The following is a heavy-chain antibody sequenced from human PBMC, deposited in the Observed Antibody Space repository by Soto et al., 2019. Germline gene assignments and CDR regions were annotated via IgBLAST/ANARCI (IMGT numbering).Heavy chain of an antibody. CDR2: INHSGST. Sequence: PSETLSLTCAVYGGSFSGYHWSWIRQPPGKGLERIGEINHSGSTNYNPSLKSRVTISVDTSKNQFSQKLSSVTAADTAVYYCARGHYYGSGSYSGRYYYYGMDVWGQGTTVT. D-gene: IGHD3-10*01. V-gene: IGHV4-34*01. CDR1: GGSFSGYH. CDR3: ARGHYYGSGSYSGRYYYYGMDV. J-gene: IGHJ6*02.